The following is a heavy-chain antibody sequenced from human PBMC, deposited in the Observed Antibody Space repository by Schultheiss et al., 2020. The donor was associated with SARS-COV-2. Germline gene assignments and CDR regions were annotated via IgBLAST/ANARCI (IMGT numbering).Heavy chain of an antibody. Sequence: GSLRLSCAASGFTFSDYYMSWIRQAPGKGLEWIGSIYYSGSTYSNPSVKSRVTISVDRSKNQFSLKLSSVTAADTAVYYCARGRYSSSQFDYWGQGTLVTVSS. V-gene: IGHV4-34*01. D-gene: IGHD6-13*01. CDR3: ARGRYSSSQFDY. J-gene: IGHJ4*02. CDR1: GFTFSDYY. CDR2: IYYSGST.